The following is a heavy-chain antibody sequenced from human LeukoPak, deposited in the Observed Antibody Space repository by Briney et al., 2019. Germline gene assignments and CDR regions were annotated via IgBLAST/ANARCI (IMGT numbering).Heavy chain of an antibody. CDR3: ARDEQWLVPISRPFYGMDV. Sequence: ASVKVSCKASGYTVTNYGIIWVRQAPGQGLEWMGWINTYNGNTNYAQKLQGRVTMTTDTPTSTAYMELRSLRSDDTAVYYCARDEQWLVPISRPFYGMDVWGQGTTVTVSS. D-gene: IGHD6-19*01. J-gene: IGHJ6*02. CDR2: INTYNGNT. V-gene: IGHV1-18*04. CDR1: GYTVTNYG.